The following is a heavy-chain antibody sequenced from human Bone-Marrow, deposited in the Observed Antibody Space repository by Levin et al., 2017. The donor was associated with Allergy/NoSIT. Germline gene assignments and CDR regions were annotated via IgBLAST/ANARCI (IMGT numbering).Heavy chain of an antibody. CDR1: GYTFTSYG. CDR2: VSPYNGNT. J-gene: IGHJ6*02. D-gene: IGHD3-9*01. CDR3: ARGRREMYHDILTGHYTGYGMDV. V-gene: IGHV1-18*01. Sequence: GESLKISCKASGYTFTSYGITWVRQAPGQGLEWMGWMGWVSPYNGNTNYAQKFQGRVTMTTDTSTSTAYMELRSLRSDDTAVYYCARGRREMYHDILTGHYTGYGMDVWGQGTAVTVSS.